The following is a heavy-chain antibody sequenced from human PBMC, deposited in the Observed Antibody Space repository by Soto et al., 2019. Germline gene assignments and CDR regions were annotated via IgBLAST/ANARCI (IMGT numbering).Heavy chain of an antibody. CDR1: GGTFSSYA. V-gene: IGHV1-69*12. CDR3: ASREDYVWGSLYYYYYGMDV. D-gene: IGHD3-16*01. Sequence: QVQLVQSGAEVKKPGSSVKVSCKASGGTFSSYAISWVRQAPGQGLEWMGGIIPIFGTANYAQKFQGRVTITADESTSTAHMELSSLRSEDTAVYYCASREDYVWGSLYYYYYGMDVWGQGTTVTVSS. CDR2: IIPIFGTA. J-gene: IGHJ6*02.